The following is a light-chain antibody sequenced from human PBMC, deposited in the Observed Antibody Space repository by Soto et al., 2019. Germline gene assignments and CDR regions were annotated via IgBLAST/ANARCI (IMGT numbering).Light chain of an antibody. V-gene: IGKV1-5*03. CDR3: QQYYGPWT. Sequence: DFQMTQSPSTLCASVGDRVSITCRASQSINNWLAWYQQQSGKAPRLLIYKASNLESGVPSRFSGTGSGTEFTLTISSLQPDDFATYYCQQYYGPWTFGQGTRVENK. CDR2: KAS. CDR1: QSINNW. J-gene: IGKJ1*01.